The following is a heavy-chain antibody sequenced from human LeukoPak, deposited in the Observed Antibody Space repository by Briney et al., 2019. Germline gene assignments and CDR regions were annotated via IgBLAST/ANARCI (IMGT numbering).Heavy chain of an antibody. J-gene: IGHJ4*02. CDR3: ARDKFGGTDY. CDR2: IKQDGSEK. CDR1: GFTFSSSW. V-gene: IGHV3-7*01. D-gene: IGHD3-16*01. Sequence: GGSLRLSCAASGFTFSSSWMSWVRQAPGKGLEWVANIKQDGSEKYYVDSVKGRFTISRDNAKNSLYLQMNSLRAEDTAVYYCARDKFGGTDYWGQGTPVTVSS.